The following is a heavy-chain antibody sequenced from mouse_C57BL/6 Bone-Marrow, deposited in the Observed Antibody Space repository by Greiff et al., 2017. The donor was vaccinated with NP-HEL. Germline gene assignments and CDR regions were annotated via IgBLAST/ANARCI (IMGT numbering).Heavy chain of an antibody. V-gene: IGHV5-17*01. CDR2: ISSGSSTI. CDR1: GFTFSDYG. J-gene: IGHJ3*01. CDR3: AQFTPGFAY. Sequence: EVKLVESGGGLVKPGGSLKLSCAASGFTFSDYGMHWVRQAPEKGLEWVAYISSGSSTIYYADTVKGRFTISRDNAKNTLFLQMTSLRSEDTAMYYCAQFTPGFAYWGQGTLVTVSA.